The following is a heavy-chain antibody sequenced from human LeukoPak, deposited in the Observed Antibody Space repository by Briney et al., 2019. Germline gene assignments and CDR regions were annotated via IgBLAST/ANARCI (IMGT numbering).Heavy chain of an antibody. V-gene: IGHV4-59*01. CDR2: IYYSGST. CDR3: ARGEEGGALDY. J-gene: IGHJ4*02. CDR1: GGSISSYY. D-gene: IGHD3-16*01. Sequence: PSETLSLTCTVSGGSISSYYWSWLRQPPGKGLEWIGYIYYSGSTNYNPSLKSRVTISVDTSKNQFSLKLSSVTAADTAVYYCARGEEGGALDYWGQGTLVTVSS.